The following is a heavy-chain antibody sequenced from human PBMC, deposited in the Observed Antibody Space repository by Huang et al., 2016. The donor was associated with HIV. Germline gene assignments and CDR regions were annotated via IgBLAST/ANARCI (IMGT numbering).Heavy chain of an antibody. J-gene: IGHJ4*02. D-gene: IGHD3-10*01. Sequence: EVQLVESGGGLVQPGGSLRLSCTASGFTFSSYWMSWVRQAPGKGLEWVANIKQDGSEKYYVDSVKGRFSISRDNAKNELYLQMNSLRAEDTAVYYCARRLRYYYGSGRTSGYFDYWGQGTLVTVSS. CDR3: ARRLRYYYGSGRTSGYFDY. V-gene: IGHV3-7*01. CDR2: IKQDGSEK. CDR1: GFTFSSYW.